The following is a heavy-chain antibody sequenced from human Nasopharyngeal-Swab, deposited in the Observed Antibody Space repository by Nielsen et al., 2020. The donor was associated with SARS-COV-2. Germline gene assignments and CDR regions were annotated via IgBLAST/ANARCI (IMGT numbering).Heavy chain of an antibody. J-gene: IGHJ5*02. V-gene: IGHV4-59*12. CDR2: IYYSGIT. CDR3: ARETLYCSGGSCRSTFDP. Sequence: SETLSLTCTVSGGSISSYYWSWIRQPPGKGLEWIGYIYYSGITNYNPSLKSRVTISVDTSKNQFSLKLSSVTAADTAVYYCARETLYCSGGSCRSTFDPWGQGTLVTVSS. CDR1: GGSISSYY. D-gene: IGHD2-15*01.